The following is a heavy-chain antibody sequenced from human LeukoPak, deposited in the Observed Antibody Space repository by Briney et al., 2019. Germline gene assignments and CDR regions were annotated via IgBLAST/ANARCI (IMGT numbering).Heavy chain of an antibody. D-gene: IGHD2/OR15-2a*01. Sequence: SGTLSLTCAVSGXSISSSNWWSWVRQPPGKGLEWIGYIYYSGSTNYNPSLKSRVTISLDTSKNQFSLKLSSVTAADTAVYYCARDHFSYFDYWGQGTLVTVSS. CDR2: IYYSGST. J-gene: IGHJ4*02. V-gene: IGHV4-4*02. CDR3: ARDHFSYFDY. CDR1: GXSISSSNW.